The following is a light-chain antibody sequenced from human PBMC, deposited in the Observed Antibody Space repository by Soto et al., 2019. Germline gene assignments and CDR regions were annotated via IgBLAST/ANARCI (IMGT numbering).Light chain of an antibody. CDR2: AAS. CDR1: QDISNY. J-gene: IGKJ1*01. CDR3: QKYYNAPWT. V-gene: IGKV1-27*01. Sequence: DIQMTQSPPFLSASVGDTVAITCRASQDISNYLAWYQQKPGKVPKLLIYAASTLQSGVPSRFSGSGSGTDFTLTISSLQPEDVATYYCQKYYNAPWTFGRGTKVDIK.